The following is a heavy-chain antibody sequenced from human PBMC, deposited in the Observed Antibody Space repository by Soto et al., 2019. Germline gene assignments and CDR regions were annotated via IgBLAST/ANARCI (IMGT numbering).Heavy chain of an antibody. CDR2: IKQDEVEK. CDR1: GFTFSTYW. V-gene: IGHV3-7*01. D-gene: IGHD3-10*01. J-gene: IGHJ4*02. Sequence: PGGSLRPSCAASGFTFSTYWMSWVRQAPGKGLEWVANIKQDEVEKYYVDSVKGRFTISRDNAKSSLYLQMNSLRAEDTAVYYCARGRGIKDYWGQGTRVTVSS. CDR3: ARGRGIKDY.